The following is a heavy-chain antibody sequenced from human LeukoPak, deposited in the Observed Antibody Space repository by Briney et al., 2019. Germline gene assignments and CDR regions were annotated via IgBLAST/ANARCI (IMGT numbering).Heavy chain of an antibody. CDR2: IIPIFGTA. V-gene: IGHV1-69*06. Sequence: SVKVSCKASGGTFSSYAISWVRQAPGQGLEWMGGIIPIFGTANYAQKFQGRVTITADKSTSTAYMELSSLRSEDTAVYYCARSKTPPDAFDTWAQGTMVTVSS. CDR3: ARSKTPPDAFDT. CDR1: GGTFSSYA. J-gene: IGHJ3*02.